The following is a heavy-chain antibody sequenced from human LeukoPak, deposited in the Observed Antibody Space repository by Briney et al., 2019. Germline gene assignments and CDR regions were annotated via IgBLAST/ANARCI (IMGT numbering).Heavy chain of an antibody. D-gene: IGHD3-22*01. J-gene: IGHJ4*02. Sequence: GGSLRLSCAASGFTFSSYAMSWVRQAPGKGLEWVSDINGSGGSTYYADSVKGRFTISRDNSKNTLYLQMNSLRAEDTAVYYCTKDPTDFDSSGQTYFDYWGQGTLVTVSS. CDR3: TKDPTDFDSSGQTYFDY. V-gene: IGHV3-23*01. CDR1: GFTFSSYA. CDR2: INGSGGST.